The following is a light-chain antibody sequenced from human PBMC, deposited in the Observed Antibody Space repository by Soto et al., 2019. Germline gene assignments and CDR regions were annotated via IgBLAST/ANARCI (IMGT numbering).Light chain of an antibody. CDR1: SSDVGGYNY. CDR2: EVS. V-gene: IGLV2-14*01. Sequence: QSVLTQPASVSGSPGQSITISCTGTSSDVGGYNYVSWYQHHPGKAPKLMISEVSNRPSGVSNRFSGSKSGNTASLTISGLQAEDEADYYCISYTSSSAYVFGTGTKLTVL. CDR3: ISYTSSSAYV. J-gene: IGLJ1*01.